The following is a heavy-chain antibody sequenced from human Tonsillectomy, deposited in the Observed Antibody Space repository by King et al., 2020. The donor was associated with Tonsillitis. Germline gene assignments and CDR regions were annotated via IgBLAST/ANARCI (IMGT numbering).Heavy chain of an antibody. CDR1: GGTFSSYA. CDR2: LIPLFGTA. CDR3: ARDYYDSSGNWFDY. V-gene: IGHV1-69*01. Sequence: QLVQSGAEVKKPGSSVKVSCKASGGTFSSYAISWVRQAPGQGLEWMGGLIPLFGTANYAQKFQGRITIIADESTRTAYMELSSLRSEDTAVYYCARDYYDSSGNWFDYWGQGILVTVSS. J-gene: IGHJ4*02. D-gene: IGHD3-22*01.